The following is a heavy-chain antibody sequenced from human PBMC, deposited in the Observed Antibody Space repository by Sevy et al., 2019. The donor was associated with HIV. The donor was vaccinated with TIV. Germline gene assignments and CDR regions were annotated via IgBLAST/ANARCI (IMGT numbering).Heavy chain of an antibody. Sequence: GGSLRLSCSGSGFSFSNSAMNWVRQTPGKGLKYVSAISSDGVSTYYTDSVRGRFTISRDNSKNTLYLQMSSLRVEDTAVYYCVKDPDQNFWRGDYGMDVWGEGTTVTVSS. CDR2: ISSDGVST. J-gene: IGHJ6*04. CDR3: VKDPDQNFWRGDYGMDV. V-gene: IGHV3-64D*06. CDR1: GFSFSNSA. D-gene: IGHD3-3*01.